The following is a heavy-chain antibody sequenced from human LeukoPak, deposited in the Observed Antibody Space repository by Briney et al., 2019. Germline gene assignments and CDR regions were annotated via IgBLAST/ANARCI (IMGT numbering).Heavy chain of an antibody. Sequence: SGGSLRLSCAASGFTFSSYSMNWVRQAPGKGLEWVSYISSSSSTIYYADSVKGRFTISRDNAKNSLYLQMNSLRAADTAVYYCARGEYDFWSGQTVYFDYWGQGTLVTVSS. D-gene: IGHD3-3*01. J-gene: IGHJ4*02. V-gene: IGHV3-48*01. CDR1: GFTFSSYS. CDR3: ARGEYDFWSGQTVYFDY. CDR2: ISSSSSTI.